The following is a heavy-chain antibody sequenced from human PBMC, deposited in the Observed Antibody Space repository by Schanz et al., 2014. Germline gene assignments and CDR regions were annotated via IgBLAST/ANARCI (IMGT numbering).Heavy chain of an antibody. Sequence: QVQLVQSGAEVRKPGASVKVSCKASGYTFISYGISWVRQAPGQGLEWLGWISGSNGNTNYTQKFQGRVTMTIDPSTSTAYMELKSLISVDTAVFYCAREPRYKRVRGVIIVSYYYDMDVWGQGTTVTVSS. J-gene: IGHJ6*02. D-gene: IGHD3-10*01. V-gene: IGHV1-18*01. CDR1: GYTFISYG. CDR3: AREPRYKRVRGVIIVSYYYDMDV. CDR2: ISGSNGNT.